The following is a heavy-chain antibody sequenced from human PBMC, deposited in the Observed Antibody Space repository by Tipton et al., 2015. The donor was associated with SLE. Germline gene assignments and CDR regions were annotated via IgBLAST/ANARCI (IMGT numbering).Heavy chain of an antibody. CDR1: GGSINSGTYY. Sequence: TLSLTCTVSGGSINSGTYYWSWIRQPAGKGLEWIGRIFTNGNTNYKPSLRSRVTTSVDTSKNQFSLNLSSVTAADTAVYYCARPLGYCSSASCYAGTNWFDPWGQGTLVTVSS. J-gene: IGHJ5*02. CDR3: ARPLGYCSSASCYAGTNWFDP. D-gene: IGHD2-2*01. CDR2: IFTNGNT. V-gene: IGHV4-61*02.